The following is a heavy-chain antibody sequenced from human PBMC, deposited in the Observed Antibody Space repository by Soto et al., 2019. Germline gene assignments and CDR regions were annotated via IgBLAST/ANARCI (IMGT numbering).Heavy chain of an antibody. J-gene: IGHJ5*02. CDR2: ISSSSSTI. V-gene: IGHV3-48*02. CDR3: ARDDVGYYYGSGTYNWFDP. CDR1: GFTFSSYS. Sequence: GVSLRLSCAASGFTFSSYSMNWVRQAPGKGLEWVSYISSSSSTIYYADSVKGRFTISRDNAKNSLYLQMNSPRDEDTAVYYCARDDVGYYYGSGTYNWFDPWGQGTLVTVSS. D-gene: IGHD3-10*01.